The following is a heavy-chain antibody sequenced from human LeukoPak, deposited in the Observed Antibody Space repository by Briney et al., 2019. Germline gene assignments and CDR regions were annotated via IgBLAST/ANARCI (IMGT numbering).Heavy chain of an antibody. J-gene: IGHJ4*02. Sequence: GGSLRLSCSASGFTFSTYAMHWVRQAPGKGLEWVAVIWYDGSNKYYADSVQGRFTISRDNSMNTLYLQMNSLRAEDTAVYYCARGDYYGSPFDYWGQGTLVTVSS. D-gene: IGHD3-10*01. CDR2: IWYDGSNK. CDR1: GFTFSTYA. V-gene: IGHV3-33*08. CDR3: ARGDYYGSPFDY.